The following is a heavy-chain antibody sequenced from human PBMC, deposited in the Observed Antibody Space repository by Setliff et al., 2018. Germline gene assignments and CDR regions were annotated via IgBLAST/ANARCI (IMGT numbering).Heavy chain of an antibody. D-gene: IGHD3-9*01. CDR1: GFTFSDYY. CDR3: ARDSVLRYFEWLLYTPDAFDI. J-gene: IGHJ3*02. CDR2: ISSSGSTI. V-gene: IGHV3-11*04. Sequence: LRLSCAASGFTFSDYYMSWIRQAPGKGLEWVSYISSSGSTIYYADSVKGRFTISMDNAKNSLYLQMNSLRAEDTAVYYCARDSVLRYFEWLLYTPDAFDIWGQGTMVTVSS.